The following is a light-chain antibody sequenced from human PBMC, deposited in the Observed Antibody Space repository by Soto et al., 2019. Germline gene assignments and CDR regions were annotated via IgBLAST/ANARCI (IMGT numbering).Light chain of an antibody. V-gene: IGLV2-14*01. Sequence: SVLTQAASVSGSPGQSITISCTGTSSDVGGYNYVSWYQQHPGKAPKLLMYDVNIRPSGVSYRFSGSKSGSTASLTISGLQAEDEADYYCSSYTTSSSLVVFGGGTKLTVL. CDR2: DVN. CDR3: SSYTTSSSLVV. CDR1: SSDVGGYNY. J-gene: IGLJ2*01.